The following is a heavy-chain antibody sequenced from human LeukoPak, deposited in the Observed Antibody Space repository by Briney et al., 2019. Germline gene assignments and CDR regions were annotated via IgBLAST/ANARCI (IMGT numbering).Heavy chain of an antibody. CDR2: ISYDGSNK. J-gene: IGHJ6*02. V-gene: IGHV3-30*18. Sequence: ERSLRLSCAASGFTFSSYGMHWVRQAPGKGLEWVAVISYDGSNKYYADSVKGRFTISRDNSKNTLYLQMNSLRAEDTAVYYCAKDHQDIVVVPAATAYYYGMDVWGQGTTVTVSS. CDR3: AKDHQDIVVVPAATAYYYGMDV. CDR1: GFTFSSYG. D-gene: IGHD2-2*01.